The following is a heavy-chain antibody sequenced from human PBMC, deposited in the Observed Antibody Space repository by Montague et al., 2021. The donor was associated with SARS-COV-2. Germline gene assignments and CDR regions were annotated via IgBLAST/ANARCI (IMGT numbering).Heavy chain of an antibody. D-gene: IGHD3-22*01. CDR2: INLSGST. CDR3: ARGAYYGSGTSLGIDF. V-gene: IGHV4-34*01. CDR1: GGSFSGYY. J-gene: IGHJ6*02. Sequence: SETLSLTCAVYGGSFSGYYWSWIRQPPGKGLEWIGEINLSGSTNYNPSLKSRVTISVDTSKSQFSLKLSSVTAADTAVYYCARGAYYGSGTSLGIDFWGQGTTVTVSS.